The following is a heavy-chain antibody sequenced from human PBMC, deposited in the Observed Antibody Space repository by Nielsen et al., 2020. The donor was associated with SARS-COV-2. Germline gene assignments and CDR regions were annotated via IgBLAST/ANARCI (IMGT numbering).Heavy chain of an antibody. CDR1: GGSVSSGGYS. CDR2: ISHSGRT. J-gene: IGHJ2*01. D-gene: IGHD4-17*01. Sequence: SETLSLTCAVSGGSVSSGGYSWSWIRQPPGKGLEWITYISHSGRTYYNPSLKSRVTISVDRSKNQFSLKLSSVTAADTAVYYCAREGSTVTTNRRYWHFDLWGRGTLVTVSS. V-gene: IGHV4-30-2*01. CDR3: AREGSTVTTNRRYWHFDL.